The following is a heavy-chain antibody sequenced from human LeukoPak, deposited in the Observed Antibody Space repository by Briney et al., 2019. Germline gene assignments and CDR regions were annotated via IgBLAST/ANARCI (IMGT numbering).Heavy chain of an antibody. J-gene: IGHJ3*02. CDR2: SSYSGTS. CDR1: GDSVSSDSYY. D-gene: IGHD6-13*01. Sequence: SETLSLTCSVSGDSVSSDSYYWSWIRQPPGKGLEWIGYSSYSGTSNSNPSLRSRVTISVDTSKNQFSLKLTSVTAADTAVYYCARGAKYSSSWYDTFDIWGQGTMVTVSS. V-gene: IGHV4-61*01. CDR3: ARGAKYSSSWYDTFDI.